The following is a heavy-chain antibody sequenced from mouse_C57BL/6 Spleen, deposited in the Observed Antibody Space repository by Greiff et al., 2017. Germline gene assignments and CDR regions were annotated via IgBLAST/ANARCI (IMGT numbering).Heavy chain of an antibody. CDR3: ARTYGYGDYYFDY. J-gene: IGHJ2*01. CDR1: GFTFSDYG. D-gene: IGHD2-2*01. Sequence: EVKLMESGGGLVKPGGSLKLSCAASGFTFSDYGMHWVRQAPEKGLEWVAYISSGSSTIYYADTVKGRFTISRDNAKNTLFLQMTRLRSEDTAMYYCARTYGYGDYYFDYWGQGTTLTVSS. CDR2: ISSGSSTI. V-gene: IGHV5-17*01.